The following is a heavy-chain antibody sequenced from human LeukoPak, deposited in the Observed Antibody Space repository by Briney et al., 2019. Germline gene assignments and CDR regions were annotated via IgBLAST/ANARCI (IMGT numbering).Heavy chain of an antibody. D-gene: IGHD1-26*01. CDR1: GGSFSGYY. V-gene: IGHV4-34*01. Sequence: SETLSLTCAVYGGSFSGYYWSWIRQPPGKGLEWIGEINHSGSTNYNPSLKSRVTISVDTSKNQFSLKLSSVTAADTAVYYCASQRGSYYRPAPFDYWGQGTLSPSPQ. CDR3: ASQRGSYYRPAPFDY. CDR2: INHSGST. J-gene: IGHJ4*02.